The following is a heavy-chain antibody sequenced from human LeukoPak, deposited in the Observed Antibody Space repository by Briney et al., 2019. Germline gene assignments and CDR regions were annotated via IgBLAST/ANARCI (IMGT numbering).Heavy chain of an antibody. CDR1: GYSFTSYW. V-gene: IGHV5-51*01. Sequence: GESLKISCKGSGYSFTSYWIGWVRQMPGKGLEWMGIIYPGDSDTRYSPSFQGQVTISADKSISTAYLQWSSLKASDTAMYYCARLEDCSSTSCNWFDPWGQGTLVTVSS. J-gene: IGHJ5*02. D-gene: IGHD2-2*01. CDR2: IYPGDSDT. CDR3: ARLEDCSSTSCNWFDP.